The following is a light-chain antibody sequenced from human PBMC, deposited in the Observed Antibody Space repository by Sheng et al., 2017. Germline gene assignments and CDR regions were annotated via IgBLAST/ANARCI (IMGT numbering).Light chain of an antibody. V-gene: IGKV3-15*01. J-gene: IGKJ2*01. CDR3: QQYNNWPYT. Sequence: EIVLTQSPDTLSLSPGERATLSCRASQSVSSSYLAWYQQKPGQAPRLLIYGASTRPSGIPGTFSGSGSGTEFTLTISSLQSEDFAVYYCQQYNNWPYTFGQGTKLEIK. CDR2: GAS. CDR1: QSVSSSY.